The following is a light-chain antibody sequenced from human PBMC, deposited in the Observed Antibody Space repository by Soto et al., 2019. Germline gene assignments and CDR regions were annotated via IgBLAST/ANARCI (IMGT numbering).Light chain of an antibody. Sequence: DIQMTQSPSSLSASVGDRVTITCRASQTMNNFFNWYQQKPGKAPKLLIYAASSLQSGVPSRFSGSGFGTAITLTITSLQPEDFASYYCQQTDTKPWTFGQGTRVEIK. V-gene: IGKV1-39*01. CDR2: AAS. CDR3: QQTDTKPWT. J-gene: IGKJ1*01. CDR1: QTMNNF.